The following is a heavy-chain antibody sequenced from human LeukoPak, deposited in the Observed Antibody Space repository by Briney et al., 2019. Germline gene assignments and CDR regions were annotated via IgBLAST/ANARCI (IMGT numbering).Heavy chain of an antibody. Sequence: PGGSLRLSCAASGFTFSSYGMHWVRQAPGKGLEWVAVISYDGSSKYYADSVKGRFTISRDNSKNTLYLQMNSLRAEDTAVYYCAKRPSGLVVVAAFIDYWGQGTLVTVSS. CDR2: ISYDGSSK. J-gene: IGHJ4*02. D-gene: IGHD2-15*01. V-gene: IGHV3-30*18. CDR3: AKRPSGLVVVAAFIDY. CDR1: GFTFSSYG.